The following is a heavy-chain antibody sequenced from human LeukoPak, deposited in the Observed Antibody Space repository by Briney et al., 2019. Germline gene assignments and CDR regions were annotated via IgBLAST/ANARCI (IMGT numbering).Heavy chain of an antibody. J-gene: IGHJ4*02. CDR2: IYYSGTT. Sequence: SETLSLTCTVSGGSISSSSYYWGWIRQPPGKGLELVGSIYYSGTTYYNPSLKSRVTISVDTSKNQFSVKLTSVTATDTAVYYCARLIGAAGAFDYWGQGTLVTVSS. CDR1: GGSISSSSYY. CDR3: ARLIGAAGAFDY. V-gene: IGHV4-39*01. D-gene: IGHD6-13*01.